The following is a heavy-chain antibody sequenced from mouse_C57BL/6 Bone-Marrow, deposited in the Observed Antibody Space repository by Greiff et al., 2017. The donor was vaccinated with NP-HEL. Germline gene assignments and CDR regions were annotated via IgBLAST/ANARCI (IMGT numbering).Heavy chain of an antibody. D-gene: IGHD2-3*01. V-gene: IGHV1-72*01. J-gene: IGHJ4*01. CDR3: ARGDDDGSYYAMDY. Sequence: QVQLQQPGAELVKPGASVKLSCTASGYTFTSYWMHWVKQRPGRGLEWIGRIDPNSGGTKYNEKFKSKATLTVDKPSRTAYMQLSSLTSEDSAVYYCARGDDDGSYYAMDYWGQGTSVTVSS. CDR2: IDPNSGGT. CDR1: GYTFTSYW.